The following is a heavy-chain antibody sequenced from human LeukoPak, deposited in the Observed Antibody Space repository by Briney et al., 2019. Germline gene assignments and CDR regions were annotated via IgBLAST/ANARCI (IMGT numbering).Heavy chain of an antibody. CDR1: GYSFTSYW. CDR3: ARHRPGNYDILTGYAGYYCYGMDV. J-gene: IGHJ6*02. V-gene: IGHV5-51*01. Sequence: GESLKISCKGSGYSFTSYWIGWVRQMPGKGLEWMGIIYPGDSDTRYSPSFQGQVTISADKSISTAYLQWSSLKASDTAMYYCARHRPGNYDILTGYAGYYCYGMDVWGQGTTVTVSS. D-gene: IGHD3-9*01. CDR2: IYPGDSDT.